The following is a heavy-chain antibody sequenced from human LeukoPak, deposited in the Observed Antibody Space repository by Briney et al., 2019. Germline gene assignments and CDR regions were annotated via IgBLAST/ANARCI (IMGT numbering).Heavy chain of an antibody. J-gene: IGHJ4*02. CDR3: ASAPFSSYYGSGSYPIV. D-gene: IGHD3-10*01. V-gene: IGHV1-69*04. Sequence: ASVKVSCKASGGTFSSYAISWVRQAPGQGLEWMGRIIPILGIANYAQKFQGRVTITADKSTSTAYMELSSLRSEDTAVYYCASAPFSSYYGSGSYPIVWGQGTLVTVSS. CDR1: GGTFSSYA. CDR2: IIPILGIA.